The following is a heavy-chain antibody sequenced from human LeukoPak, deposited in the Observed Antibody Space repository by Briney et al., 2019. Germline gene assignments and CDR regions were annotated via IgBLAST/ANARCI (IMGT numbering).Heavy chain of an antibody. CDR2: VNGDGSST. D-gene: IGHD3-3*01. V-gene: IGHV3-74*03. Sequence: PGGSLRLSCAASGFTFSIYWMHWVRQALGEGLVWVSRVNGDGSSTTYADSVKGRFTISRDNAKNSLYLQMNSLRAEDTAVYYCAKDFLYYDFWSSNQYYMDVWGKGTTVTVSS. CDR3: AKDFLYYDFWSSNQYYMDV. CDR1: GFTFSIYW. J-gene: IGHJ6*03.